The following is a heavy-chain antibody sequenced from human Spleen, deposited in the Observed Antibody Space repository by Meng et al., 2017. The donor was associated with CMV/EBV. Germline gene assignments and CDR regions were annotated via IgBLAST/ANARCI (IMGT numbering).Heavy chain of an antibody. D-gene: IGHD3-10*01. CDR2: ISSSSSYI. Sequence: GESLKISCAASGFTFSSYSMNWVRQAPGKGLEWVSSISSSSSYIYYADSVKGRFTISRDNAKNSLYLQMNSLRAEDTAVYYCARVFGSYEAVYYGMDVWGQGTTVTVSS. V-gene: IGHV3-21*01. CDR3: ARVFGSYEAVYYGMDV. J-gene: IGHJ6*02. CDR1: GFTFSSYS.